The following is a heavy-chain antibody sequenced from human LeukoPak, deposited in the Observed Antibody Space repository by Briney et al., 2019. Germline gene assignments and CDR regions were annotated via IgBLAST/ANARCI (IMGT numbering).Heavy chain of an antibody. V-gene: IGHV4-34*01. Sequence: PSETQSLTCAVYGGSFSGYYWSWIRQPPGKGLEWIGEINHSGSTNYNPSLKSRVTISVDTSKNQFSLKLSSVTAADTAVYYCAREARYYDSSGYNWYFDLWGRGTLVTVSS. J-gene: IGHJ2*01. CDR1: GGSFSGYY. D-gene: IGHD3-22*01. CDR2: INHSGST. CDR3: AREARYYDSSGYNWYFDL.